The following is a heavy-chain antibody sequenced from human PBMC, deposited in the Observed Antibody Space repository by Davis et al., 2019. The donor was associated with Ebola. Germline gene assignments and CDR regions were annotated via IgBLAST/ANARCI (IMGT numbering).Heavy chain of an antibody. Sequence: ASVKVSCKASGYTFTSYAMHWVRQAPGQRLEWMGWINAGNGNTKYSQKFQGRVTITADKSTSTAYMELSSLRSEDTAVYYCARDLHCSSTSCPMDYGMDVWGQGTTVTVSS. D-gene: IGHD2-2*01. CDR2: INAGNGNT. CDR1: GYTFTSYA. CDR3: ARDLHCSSTSCPMDYGMDV. J-gene: IGHJ6*02. V-gene: IGHV1-3*01.